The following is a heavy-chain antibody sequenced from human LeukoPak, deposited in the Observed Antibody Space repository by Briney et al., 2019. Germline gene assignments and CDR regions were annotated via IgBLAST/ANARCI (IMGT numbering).Heavy chain of an antibody. Sequence: SETLSLTCTVSGGSISSYYWSWIRQPPGKGLEWIGYIHYSGGITYYNPSLKSRVTISVDTSKNQFSLSLSSVTAADTAVYYCARDRGDVYYYDSSGYSHWGQGTLVTVSS. V-gene: IGHV4-59*12. CDR3: ARDRGDVYYYDSSGYSH. D-gene: IGHD3-22*01. J-gene: IGHJ4*02. CDR2: IHYSGGIT. CDR1: GGSISSYY.